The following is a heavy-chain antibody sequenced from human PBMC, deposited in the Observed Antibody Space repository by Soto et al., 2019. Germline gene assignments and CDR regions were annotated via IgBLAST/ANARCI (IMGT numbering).Heavy chain of an antibody. CDR2: LSSSSSYI. D-gene: IGHD3-16*02. CDR1: GFTFSDYN. CDR3: VSVPVETGPSLYRFGGFDL. Sequence: PGGSLRLSCEASGFTFSDYNMDWVRQAQGKGLQWLASLSSSSSYIYYADSVRGRFTTFRDNGRNSLYLQMNSLREEDTAVYYCVSVPVETGPSLYRFGGFDLWGQGTLVSVSS. V-gene: IGHV3-21*01. J-gene: IGHJ5*02.